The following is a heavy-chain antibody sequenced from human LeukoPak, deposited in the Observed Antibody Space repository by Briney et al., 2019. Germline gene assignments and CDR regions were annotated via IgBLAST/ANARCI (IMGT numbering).Heavy chain of an antibody. CDR3: ARDEVVVVPAAIRVYYGMDV. CDR1: GFTFSSYE. D-gene: IGHD2-2*02. J-gene: IGHJ6*02. Sequence: GGSLRLSCAASGFTFSSYEMNWVRQAPGKGLEWVSYISSSGSTIYYADSVKGRFTISRDNAKNSLYLQMNSLRAEGTAVYYCARDEVVVVPAAIRVYYGMDVWGQGTTVTVSS. CDR2: ISSSGSTI. V-gene: IGHV3-48*03.